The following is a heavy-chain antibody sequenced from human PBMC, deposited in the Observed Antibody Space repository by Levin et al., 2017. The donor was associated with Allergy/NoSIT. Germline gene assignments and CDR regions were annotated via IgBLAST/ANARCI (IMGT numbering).Heavy chain of an antibody. D-gene: IGHD2/OR15-2a*01. CDR1: EFTFSDYV. CDR2: ITGSGDRT. CDR3: ARLKEESSHGMDV. V-gene: IGHV3-23*01. Sequence: GASVKVSCAASEFTFSDYVMRWVRQAPGRGLEWVSGITGSGDRTYYIDSVEGRFTISRDNSKNTLFLQMNNLRAEDTALYYCARLKEESSHGMDVWGQGTAVTVSS. J-gene: IGHJ6*02.